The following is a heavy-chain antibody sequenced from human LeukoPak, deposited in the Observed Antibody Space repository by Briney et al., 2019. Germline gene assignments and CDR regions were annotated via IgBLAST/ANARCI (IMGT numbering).Heavy chain of an antibody. V-gene: IGHV1-8*02. Sequence: ASVKVSCKASGYTFTSYGISWVRQAPGQGLEWMGWMNPNSGNTGYTQKFQGRVTMTRNTSISTAYMELSSLRSEDAAVYYCARGRGSGHKENWFDPWGQGTLVTVSS. J-gene: IGHJ5*02. D-gene: IGHD6-19*01. CDR1: GYTFTSYG. CDR3: ARGRGSGHKENWFDP. CDR2: MNPNSGNT.